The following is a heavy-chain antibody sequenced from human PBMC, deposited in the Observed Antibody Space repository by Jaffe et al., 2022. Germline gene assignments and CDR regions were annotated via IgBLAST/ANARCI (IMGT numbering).Heavy chain of an antibody. Sequence: QVQLVQSGGEVKKPGASVKVSCKASGYTFSNYGISWVRQAPGQGLEWMGSISPYHVDTTYAQKFQDRVTMTTDKSTSTAYMELTTLRSDDTAVYYCARGGSTWYAYWGQGTLVTVSS. D-gene: IGHD6-13*01. J-gene: IGHJ4*02. CDR3: ARGGSTWYAY. V-gene: IGHV1-18*01. CDR2: ISPYHVDT. CDR1: GYTFSNYG.